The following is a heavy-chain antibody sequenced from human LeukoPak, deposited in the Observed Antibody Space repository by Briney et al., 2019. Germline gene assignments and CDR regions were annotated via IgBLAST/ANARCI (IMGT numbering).Heavy chain of an antibody. J-gene: IGHJ4*02. CDR2: ISSTSSAI. D-gene: IGHD3-16*01. CDR1: GFAFSSYA. V-gene: IGHV3-48*04. CDR3: ARVIGSYGDSAY. Sequence: GGSLRLSCAASGFAFSSYAMSWVRQAPGKGLEWVSYISSTSSAIYYADSVKGRFTISRDNAKNSLYLQMDSLRAEDTAIYYCARVIGSYGDSAYWGQGTLVTVSS.